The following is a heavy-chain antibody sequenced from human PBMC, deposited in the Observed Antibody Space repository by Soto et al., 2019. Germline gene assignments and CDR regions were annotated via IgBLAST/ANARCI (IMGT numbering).Heavy chain of an antibody. CDR2: FDPEDGET. CDR3: ATYFRCSSTSCYTVP. Sequence: ASVKVSCKVSGYTLTELSMHWVRQAPGKGLEWMGGFDPEDGETIYAQKFQGRVTMTEDTSTDTAYMELSSLRSEDKAVYYCATYFRCSSTSCYTVPWGQGTLVTVSS. J-gene: IGHJ5*02. CDR1: GYTLTELS. V-gene: IGHV1-24*01. D-gene: IGHD2-2*02.